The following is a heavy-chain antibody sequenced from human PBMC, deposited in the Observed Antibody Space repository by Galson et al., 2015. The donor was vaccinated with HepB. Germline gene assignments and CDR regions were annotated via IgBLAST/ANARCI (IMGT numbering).Heavy chain of an antibody. Sequence: SVKVSCKASGYTFTSYAMHWVRQAPGQRLEWMGWINAGNGNTKYSQKFQGRVTITRDTSASTAYMELSSLRSEDTAVYYCAREEWSITTVTTGWFDPWGQGTLVTVSS. V-gene: IGHV1-3*01. CDR1: GYTFTSYA. CDR2: INAGNGNT. J-gene: IGHJ5*02. CDR3: AREEWSITTVTTGWFDP. D-gene: IGHD4-11*01.